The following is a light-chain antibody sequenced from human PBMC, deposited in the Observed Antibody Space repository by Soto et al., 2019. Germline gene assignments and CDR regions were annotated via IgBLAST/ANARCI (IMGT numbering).Light chain of an antibody. Sequence: DIQMPQSPSTLSASVGDRVTSTFRASQSISSWLAWYQQKPGKAPKLLIYKASSLESGVPSRFSGSGSGTEFTLTISSLQPDDFATYYCQQYNSYPWTFGQGTKVDIK. CDR1: QSISSW. J-gene: IGKJ1*01. CDR2: KAS. V-gene: IGKV1-5*03. CDR3: QQYNSYPWT.